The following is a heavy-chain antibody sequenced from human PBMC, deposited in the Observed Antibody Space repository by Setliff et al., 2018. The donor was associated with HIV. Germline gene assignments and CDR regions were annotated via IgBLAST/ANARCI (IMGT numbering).Heavy chain of an antibody. D-gene: IGHD1-26*01. CDR1: GDYISSGGYY. J-gene: IGHJ4*02. CDR2: IYYSGST. Sequence: LSLTCTVSGDYISSGGYYWSWIRQHPGKGLEWIGYIYYSGSTYYNPSLQSRVTISVDTSKNHFSLKLNSVTAADTAVYYCARGGALAWELPFDYWGQGTXXXVSS. CDR3: ARGGALAWELPFDY. V-gene: IGHV4-31*03.